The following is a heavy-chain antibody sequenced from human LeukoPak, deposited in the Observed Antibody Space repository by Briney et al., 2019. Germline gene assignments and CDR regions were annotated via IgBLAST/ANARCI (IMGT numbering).Heavy chain of an antibody. V-gene: IGHV4-59*01. CDR3: TRGGGSTSGWYNWFDP. J-gene: IGHJ5*02. Sequence: SETLSLTCSVSGGSIYNYYWSWIRQPPGKGLEWIGHISHSGSTSYHPPLTSRVTISVDMSKNQFSLNLTSVAAADTAVYYCTRGGGSTSGWYNWFDPWGQGTLVTVSS. CDR2: ISHSGST. CDR1: GGSIYNYY. D-gene: IGHD6-19*01.